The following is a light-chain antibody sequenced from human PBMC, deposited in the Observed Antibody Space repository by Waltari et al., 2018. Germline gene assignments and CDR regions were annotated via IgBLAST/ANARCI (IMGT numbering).Light chain of an antibody. CDR2: EAS. Sequence: EIVMMQSPATLSVSPGERATLSCRASQSISRNLAWYQQKPGQAPRLLIYEASTRATGIPDRFSGSGSGTDFTLTISRLEPEDFAVYHCQQYGGSSLTFGGGTRVEIK. CDR1: QSISRN. J-gene: IGKJ4*01. CDR3: QQYGGSSLT. V-gene: IGKV3-20*01.